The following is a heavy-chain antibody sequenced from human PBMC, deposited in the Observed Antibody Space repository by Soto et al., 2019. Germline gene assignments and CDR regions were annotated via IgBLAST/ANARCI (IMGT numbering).Heavy chain of an antibody. V-gene: IGHV1-69*13. CDR3: ARKRLRYFDWSRHYYEYYGLDV. CDR1: GCTFSSYA. CDR2: IIPIFGTA. D-gene: IGHD3-9*01. Sequence: ASVKVSCKASGCTFSSYAISWVRQAPGQGLEWMGGIIPIFGTASYAQKFQGRVTITADESTSTAYMELSSLRSEDTAVYYCARKRLRYFDWSRHYYEYYGLDVWGQGTEVTV. J-gene: IGHJ6*02.